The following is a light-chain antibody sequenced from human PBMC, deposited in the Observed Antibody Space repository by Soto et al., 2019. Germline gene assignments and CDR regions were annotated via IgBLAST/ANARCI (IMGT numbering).Light chain of an antibody. CDR3: ESYDRSVSGWL. CDR1: ASNIGADYD. V-gene: IGLV1-40*03. J-gene: IGLJ3*02. CDR2: GNN. Sequence: QAVVTQPPSVSGAPGQTVTFSCTGSASNIGADYDVHWYQQLPGAAPKLLIYGNNNRPSGVPDRFSGYKSGASASLAITGLQADDEADYYCESYDRSVSGWLFGGGTQLTVL.